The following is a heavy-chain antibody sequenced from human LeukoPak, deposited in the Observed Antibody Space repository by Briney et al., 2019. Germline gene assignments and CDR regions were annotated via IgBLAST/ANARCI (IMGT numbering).Heavy chain of an antibody. Sequence: RASVKVSCKVSGYTLTELSMHWVRQAPGNGLEWMGGFDPEDGETIYAQQFQGRVTMTEDTSTDTAYMELSSLRSEDTAVYYCATFVADRGAFDIWGQGTMVTVSS. D-gene: IGHD6-19*01. V-gene: IGHV1-24*01. CDR3: ATFVADRGAFDI. CDR1: GYTLTELS. J-gene: IGHJ3*02. CDR2: FDPEDGET.